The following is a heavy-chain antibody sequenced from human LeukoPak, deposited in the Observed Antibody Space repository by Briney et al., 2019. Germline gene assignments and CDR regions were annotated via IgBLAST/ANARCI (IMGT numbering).Heavy chain of an antibody. D-gene: IGHD6-13*01. CDR1: GVSTRSYH. CDR3: VRDLQQLAYLDP. Sequence: PSETLSLTCSVSGVSTRSYHWSWIRQPTGKGLEWIGNIDYSGRPNYNPSLKRRVTITIDTSKNQFSLNLKSVTAADTAVYYCVRDLQQLAYLDPWGQGSLVTVSS. J-gene: IGHJ5*02. CDR2: IDYSGRP. V-gene: IGHV4-59*01.